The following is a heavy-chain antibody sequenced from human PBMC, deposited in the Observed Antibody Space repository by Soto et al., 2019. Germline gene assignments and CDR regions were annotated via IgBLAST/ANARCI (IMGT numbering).Heavy chain of an antibody. CDR3: ARGPMTTVTTWGDWYFDL. Sequence: QVQLVESGGGVVQPGRSLRLSCATSGFIFSSDGMHWFRQGPVKGLEWWAVIWYDGTHKYYADSVNGRFTISRDDSKNTLYLQMNSLRAEDTAVYYCARGPMTTVTTWGDWYFDLWGRGTLVTVS. J-gene: IGHJ2*01. CDR1: GFIFSSDG. D-gene: IGHD4-17*01. V-gene: IGHV3-33*01. CDR2: IWYDGTHK.